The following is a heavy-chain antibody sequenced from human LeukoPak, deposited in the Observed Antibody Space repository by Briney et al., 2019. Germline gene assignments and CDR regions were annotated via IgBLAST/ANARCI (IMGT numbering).Heavy chain of an antibody. CDR2: ISYDGSNE. J-gene: IGHJ4*02. Sequence: GRSLRLSCAASGFTFGSYAMHWVRQAPGKGLEWVAVISYDGSNEYYADSVKGRFTISRDNSKNTLYLQMNSLRAEDTAVYYCARGSQQLVDSADYWGQGTLVTVSS. V-gene: IGHV3-30*04. D-gene: IGHD6-13*01. CDR3: ARGSQQLVDSADY. CDR1: GFTFGSYA.